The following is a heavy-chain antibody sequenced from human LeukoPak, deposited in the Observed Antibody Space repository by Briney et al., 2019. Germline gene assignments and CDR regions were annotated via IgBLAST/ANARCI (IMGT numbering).Heavy chain of an antibody. Sequence: GGSLRLSCVASGFTFSDYAMNWVRQAPGKGLEWVSTFKTNYNQVYYAESVRGRFTISTDNSKNTAYLQMNSLRVEDTALYYCAGSVPDYTRFDFWGQGALVTVSS. J-gene: IGHJ4*02. CDR3: AGSVPDYTRFDF. D-gene: IGHD4-11*01. CDR2: FKTNYNQV. CDR1: GFTFSDYA. V-gene: IGHV3-23*05.